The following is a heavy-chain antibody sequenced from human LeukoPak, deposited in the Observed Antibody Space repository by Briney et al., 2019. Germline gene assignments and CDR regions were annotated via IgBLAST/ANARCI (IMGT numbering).Heavy chain of an antibody. CDR1: GFTVSSNY. V-gene: IGHV3-53*01. Sequence: PGGSLRLSCAASGFTVSSNYMSWVRQAPGKGLEWVSVIYSGGSTYYADSVKGRFTISRDNSKNTLYLQMNSLRAEDTGVYYCARANYGSGSRGWFDPWGQGTLVTVSS. CDR3: ARANYGSGSRGWFDP. J-gene: IGHJ5*02. CDR2: IYSGGST. D-gene: IGHD3-10*01.